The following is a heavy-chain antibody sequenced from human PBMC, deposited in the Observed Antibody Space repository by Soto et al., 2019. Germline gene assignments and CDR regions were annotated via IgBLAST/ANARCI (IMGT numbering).Heavy chain of an antibody. J-gene: IGHJ4*02. CDR1: DFSLTTRGVG. V-gene: IGHV2-5*01. D-gene: IGHD3-10*01. Sequence: SGPTLVNPTQTLTLTCNFSDFSLTTRGVGVGWIRQPPGKALEWVALIYWNDDQRYNPSLKSRLTVTKDTSKNHVVLTMTNVDPLDTATYCCTRSSPAYGHDFWGPGTLVTVSS. CDR3: TRSSPAYGHDF. CDR2: IYWNDDQ.